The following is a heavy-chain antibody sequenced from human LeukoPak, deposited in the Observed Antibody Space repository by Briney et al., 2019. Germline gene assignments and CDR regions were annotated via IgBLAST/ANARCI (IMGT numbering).Heavy chain of an antibody. Sequence: PGGSLRLSCAASGFTFSAYSVHWVRQAPGKGLVWVSRINSDGSSTSYADSVKGRFTISRDNAKNTLYLQMNSLRAEDTAVYYCTSKTTDYYDSSGVGGYWGQGTLVTVSS. CDR3: TSKTTDYYDSSGVGGY. J-gene: IGHJ4*02. V-gene: IGHV3-74*01. CDR1: GFTFSAYS. D-gene: IGHD3-22*01. CDR2: INSDGSST.